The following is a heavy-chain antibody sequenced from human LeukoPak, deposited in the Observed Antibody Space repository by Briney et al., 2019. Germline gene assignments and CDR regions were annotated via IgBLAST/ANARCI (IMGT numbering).Heavy chain of an antibody. CDR1: GGSISSSSYY. V-gene: IGHV4-39*01. CDR3: ARRGGVYYADFLDY. CDR2: IYYSGST. Sequence: PSGTPSLTCTVSGGSISSSSYYGGWIRQPPGKWLEWRGSIYYSGSTYYNPSLKSRVTISVDTSKNQFSLKLSSVTAADTAVYYCARRGGVYYADFLDYWGQGTLVTVSS. J-gene: IGHJ4*02. D-gene: IGHD4-17*01.